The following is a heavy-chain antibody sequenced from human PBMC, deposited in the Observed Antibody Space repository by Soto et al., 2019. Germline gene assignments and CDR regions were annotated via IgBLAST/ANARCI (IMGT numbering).Heavy chain of an antibody. V-gene: IGHV1-18*01. CDR1: GYTFTSYG. CDR3: ARDLWGYYDFWSGYYLKAYFDY. J-gene: IGHJ4*02. D-gene: IGHD3-3*01. CDR2: ISAYNGNT. Sequence: QVQLVQSGAEVKKPGASVKVSCKASGYTFTSYGISWVRQAPGQGLEWMGWISAYNGNTNYAQKLQGRVTMTTDTSTSTADMELRSLRSDDTAVYYCARDLWGYYDFWSGYYLKAYFDYWGQGTLVTVSS.